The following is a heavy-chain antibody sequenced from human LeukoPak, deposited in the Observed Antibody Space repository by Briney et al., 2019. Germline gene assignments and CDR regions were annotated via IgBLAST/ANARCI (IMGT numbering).Heavy chain of an antibody. J-gene: IGHJ4*02. CDR3: AHNRAALGLFDY. D-gene: IGHD5-18*01. CDR2: IFWDDDK. V-gene: IGHV2-5*02. Sequence: SGPTLVNPTQTLTLTCTFSGFSLSTSGVAVGWIRQPPGKALECLALIFWDDDKRYRPSLKSRHTITKDTSKNQVVLTMTNMDPVDTATYYCAHNRAALGLFDYWGQGTLVTVSS. CDR1: GFSLSTSGVA.